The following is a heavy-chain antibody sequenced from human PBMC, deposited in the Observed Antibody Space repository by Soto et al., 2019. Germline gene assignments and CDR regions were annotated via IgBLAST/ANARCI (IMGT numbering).Heavy chain of an antibody. V-gene: IGHV3-30*18. CDR3: AKDGGTDWYAGFGY. CDR2: ISYDGSSK. CDR1: GFTFSTYG. D-gene: IGHD6-19*01. J-gene: IGHJ4*02. Sequence: VQLEESGGGVVQPERSLRLSCVASGFTFSTYGMHWVRQAPGKGLDWVALISYDGSSKYFADSVKGRFTISRDNSKNTLYLQMNSLRAEDTAVYYCAKDGGTDWYAGFGYWGQGTLVTVSS.